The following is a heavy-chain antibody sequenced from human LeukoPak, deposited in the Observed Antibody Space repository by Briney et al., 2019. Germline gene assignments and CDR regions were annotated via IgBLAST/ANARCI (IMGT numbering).Heavy chain of an antibody. CDR3: ARGTWTYYMDV. CDR1: GFTFANYD. J-gene: IGHJ6*03. Sequence: PGGSLRLSCAASGFTFANYDTHWVRQAPGKGLEWVSPICCADDTYYRGSVQGRFTISRDNAKNSLYLQMNSLRAGDTAVYYCARGTWTYYMDVWGKGTTVTVSS. CDR2: ICCADDT. D-gene: IGHD3/OR15-3a*01. V-gene: IGHV3-13*01.